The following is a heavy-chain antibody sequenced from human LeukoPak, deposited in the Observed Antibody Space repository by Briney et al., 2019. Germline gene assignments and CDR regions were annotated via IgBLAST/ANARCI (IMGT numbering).Heavy chain of an antibody. V-gene: IGHV3-7*03. CDR1: GFTFSRHW. J-gene: IGHJ4*02. Sequence: GGSLRLSCAASGFTFSRHWMSWVRQAPGKGLEWVANVKQDGSEEFYVDSVKGRFTISRDNAKNSLYLQMNSLRAEDTAVYYCAKDAELVVTSGVSFDYWGQGTLVTVSS. CDR2: VKQDGSEE. CDR3: AKDAELVVTSGVSFDY. D-gene: IGHD4-23*01.